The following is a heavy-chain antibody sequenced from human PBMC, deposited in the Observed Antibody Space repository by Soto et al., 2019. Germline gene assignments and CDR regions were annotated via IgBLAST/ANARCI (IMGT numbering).Heavy chain of an antibody. CDR1: GYSFGDFY. D-gene: IGHD2-21*02. CDR3: ARGGSMVTESYFDF. V-gene: IGHV1-2*02. Sequence: ASVKVSCKTSGYSFGDFYIHWVRQAPGQGLEWMGWMNPDSGVTDLAQKFRGRVTLARDTSTNTAYMALDRLSSEDNGVYHCARGGSMVTESYFDFWGQGTLVTVSS. CDR2: MNPDSGVT. J-gene: IGHJ4*02.